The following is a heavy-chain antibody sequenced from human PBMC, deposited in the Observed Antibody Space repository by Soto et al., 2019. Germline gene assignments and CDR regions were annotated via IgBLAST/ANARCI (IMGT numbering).Heavy chain of an antibody. V-gene: IGHV3-30*18. CDR3: AKEMYPRTVLDSSSPWGDY. J-gene: IGHJ4*02. CDR1: GFTFSDYG. CDR2: MSYAGSYK. Sequence: PWGSLRLSCAVSGFTFSDYGMHWFRQAPGKGLEWVAVMSYAGSYKYYADSVKGRFTISRDLSGNTLFLQMNSLRLEDTAVYFCAKEMYPRTVLDSSSPWGDYWGQGTLVTVSS. D-gene: IGHD6-6*01.